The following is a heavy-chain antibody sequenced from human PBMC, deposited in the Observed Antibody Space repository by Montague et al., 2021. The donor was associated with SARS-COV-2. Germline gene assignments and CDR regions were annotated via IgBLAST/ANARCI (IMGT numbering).Heavy chain of an antibody. CDR1: GGSFSGYY. Sequence: SETLSLTCAVYGGSFSGYYWSWIRQPPGKGLEWIGEINHGGSTNYNPXXXSRVTISVDTSKNQFSLKLSSVTAADTAVYYCARARQDVVVPALGIGAYYYYYYMDVWGKGTTVTVSS. V-gene: IGHV4-34*01. D-gene: IGHD2-2*01. CDR3: ARARQDVVVPALGIGAYYYYYYMDV. J-gene: IGHJ6*03. CDR2: INHGGST.